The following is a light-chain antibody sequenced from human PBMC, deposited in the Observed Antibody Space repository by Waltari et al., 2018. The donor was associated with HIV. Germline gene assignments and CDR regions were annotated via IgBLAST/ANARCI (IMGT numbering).Light chain of an antibody. CDR2: DAS. V-gene: IGKV1-33*01. CDR3: QQDNNLPPT. CDR1: HGLNYC. J-gene: IGKJ4*01. Sequence: DIQMTQSPSSLSASVGDRVTITCKASHGLNYCFNWYQQKPGKAPKLRIYDASNVDTGVPSRFSGNGYWTDFTFTISSLQPEVIGTYYCQQDNNLPPTFGGGTKVEIK.